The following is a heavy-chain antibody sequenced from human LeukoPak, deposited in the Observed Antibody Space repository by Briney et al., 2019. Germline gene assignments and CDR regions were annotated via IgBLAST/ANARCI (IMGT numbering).Heavy chain of an antibody. Sequence: TGGSLRLSCAASGFTFSDYFMSWIRQAPGKGLEWVSYIGSDSTNINYADSVKGRFTVSRDNAKNSLYLQMNSLRADDTAMYYCARVNPTSSGFYAYWGRGTLVTVSS. D-gene: IGHD3-22*01. V-gene: IGHV3-11*06. CDR2: IGSDSTNI. CDR3: ARVNPTSSGFYAY. J-gene: IGHJ4*02. CDR1: GFTFSDYF.